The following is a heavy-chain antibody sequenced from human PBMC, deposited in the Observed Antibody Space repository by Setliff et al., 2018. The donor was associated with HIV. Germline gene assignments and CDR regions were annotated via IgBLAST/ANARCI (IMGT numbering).Heavy chain of an antibody. D-gene: IGHD1-1*01. CDR1: GFTFSTFA. Sequence: PGGSLRLSCVASGFTFSTFAMHWVRQAPGKGLEWVSVISYYGDSMKGRFTISRDTSNNTLYLQMNSLRAEDTAVYYCAKDGLAGYFESWGLGTLVTVSS. CDR2: ISYYG. J-gene: IGHJ4*02. V-gene: IGHV3-30*07. CDR3: AKDGLAGYFES.